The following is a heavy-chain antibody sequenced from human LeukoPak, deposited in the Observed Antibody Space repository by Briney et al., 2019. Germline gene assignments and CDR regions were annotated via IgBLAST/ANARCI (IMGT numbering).Heavy chain of an antibody. Sequence: SETLSLTCTVSGGSISSGGYYWSWIRQHPGKGLEWIGYIYYSGSTYYNPSLKSRVTISVDTSKNQLSLKLSSVTAADTAVYYCARDPSLEDAFDIWGQGTMVTVSS. CDR2: IYYSGST. CDR1: GGSISSGGYY. CDR3: ARDPSLEDAFDI. D-gene: IGHD2-2*01. V-gene: IGHV4-31*03. J-gene: IGHJ3*02.